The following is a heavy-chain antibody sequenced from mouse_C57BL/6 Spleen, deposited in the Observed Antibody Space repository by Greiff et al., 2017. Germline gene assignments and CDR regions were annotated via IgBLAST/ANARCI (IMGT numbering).Heavy chain of an antibody. J-gene: IGHJ1*03. D-gene: IGHD1-1*01. V-gene: IGHV1-52*01. CDR1: GYTFTSYW. CDR2: IDPSDSDT. CDR3: ARLDYYGSSYDWHFDV. Sequence: VQLQQPGAELVRPGSSVKLSCKASGYTFTSYWMHWVKQRPIQGLEWIGNIDPSDSDTHYNQKFKDKATLTVDKSSSTAYMQLSSLTSEYSAVYYCARLDYYGSSYDWHFDVWGTGTTVTVSS.